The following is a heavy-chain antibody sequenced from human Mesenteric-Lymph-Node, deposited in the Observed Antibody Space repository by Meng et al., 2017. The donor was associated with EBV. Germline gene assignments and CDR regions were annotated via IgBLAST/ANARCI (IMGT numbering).Heavy chain of an antibody. CDR1: GDSVSNTNVA. V-gene: IGHV6-1*01. CDR2: TYYRSKWYN. J-gene: IGHJ4*02. CDR3: SRESWRAFDY. Sequence: QVQLQQSGPGLVKPSQTLSPTCAISGDSVSNTNVAWNWIRQSPSRGLEWLGRTYYRSKWYNEYAQSVKGRITINPDTSKSEFSLQLNSVTPDDTAAYYCSRESWRAFDYWGQGTLVTVSS.